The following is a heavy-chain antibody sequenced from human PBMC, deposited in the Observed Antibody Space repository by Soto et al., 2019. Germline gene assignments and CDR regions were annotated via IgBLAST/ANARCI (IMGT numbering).Heavy chain of an antibody. CDR3: ARDRDDYGDYTWGYYYGMDV. J-gene: IGHJ6*02. D-gene: IGHD4-17*01. CDR1: GGTFSSYA. V-gene: IGHV1-69*13. CDR2: IIPIFGTA. Sequence: ASVKVSCKASGGTFSSYAISWVRQAPGQGLEWMGGIIPIFGTANYAQKFQGRVTITADESTSTAYMELGSLRSEDTAVYYCARDRDDYGDYTWGYYYGMDVWGQGTTVTVSS.